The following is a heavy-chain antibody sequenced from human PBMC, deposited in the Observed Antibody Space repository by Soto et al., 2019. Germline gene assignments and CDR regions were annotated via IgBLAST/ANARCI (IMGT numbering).Heavy chain of an antibody. CDR2: INPNSGGT. CDR1: GYTFTGYY. Sequence: ASVKVSCKASGYTFTGYYMHWVRQAPGQGLEWMGWINPNSGGTNYAQKFQGWVTMTRDTSISTAYMELSRLRSDDTAVYYCAREQRINCGGDCRPVCFGYWGQGTLVTVPQ. CDR3: AREQRINCGGDCRPVCFGY. V-gene: IGHV1-2*04. D-gene: IGHD2-21*02. J-gene: IGHJ4*02.